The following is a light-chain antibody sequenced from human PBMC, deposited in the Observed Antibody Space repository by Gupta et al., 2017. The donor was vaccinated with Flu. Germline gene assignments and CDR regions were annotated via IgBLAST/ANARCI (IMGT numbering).Light chain of an antibody. J-gene: IGKJ4*01. V-gene: IGKV1-5*03. CDR2: EAS. Sequence: QMTQSPSTLSASIGDTVTLPCRAGQYIANYVAWYQAKPGKAPQLLVYEASRLSSGVPSRFSGSGSATDFTLTITSLQPEDFATYYCQQYVSYILTFGGGTRVEIK. CDR3: QQYVSYILT. CDR1: QYIANY.